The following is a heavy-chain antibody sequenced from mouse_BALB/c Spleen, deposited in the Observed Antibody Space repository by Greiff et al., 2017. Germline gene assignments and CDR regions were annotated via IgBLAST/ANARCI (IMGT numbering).Heavy chain of an antibody. J-gene: IGHJ4*01. D-gene: IGHD2-3*01. Sequence: EVQLVESGGGLVKPGGSLKLSCAASGFTFSSYAMSWVRQTPEKRLEWVATISSGGSYTYYPDSVKGRFTISRDNAKNTLYLQMSSLRSEDTAMYYCARPDGYYEAMDYWGQGTSVTVSS. CDR3: ARPDGYYEAMDY. CDR2: ISSGGSYT. V-gene: IGHV5-9-3*01. CDR1: GFTFSSYA.